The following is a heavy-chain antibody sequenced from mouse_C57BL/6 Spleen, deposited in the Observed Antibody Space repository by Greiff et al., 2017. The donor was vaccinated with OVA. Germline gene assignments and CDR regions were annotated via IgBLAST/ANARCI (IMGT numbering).Heavy chain of an antibody. CDR1: GFNIKNTY. D-gene: IGHD1-1*01. CDR3: ARSLPSYYGSSPYAMDY. V-gene: IGHV14-3*01. CDR2: IDPANGNT. Sequence: EVQLQQSVAELVRPGASVKLSCTASGFNIKNTYMHWVKQRPEQGLEWIGRIDPANGNTKYAPKFQGKATITADTSSNTAYLQLSSLTSEDTAIYYCARSLPSYYGSSPYAMDYCGQGTSVTVSS. J-gene: IGHJ4*01.